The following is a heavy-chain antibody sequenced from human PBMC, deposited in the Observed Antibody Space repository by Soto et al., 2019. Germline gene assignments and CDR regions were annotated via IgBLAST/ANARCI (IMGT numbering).Heavy chain of an antibody. V-gene: IGHV1-2*04. CDR2: INPNSGGT. J-gene: IGHJ4*02. CDR1: GYTFTGYY. D-gene: IGHD5-18*01. CDR3: ARGVRGYSYGDFDY. Sequence: GASVKVSCKASGYTFTGYYMHCVRQAPGQGLEWMGWINPNSGGTNYAQKFQGWVTMTRDTSISTAYMELSRLRSDDTAVYYCARGVRGYSYGDFDYWGQGTLVTVSS.